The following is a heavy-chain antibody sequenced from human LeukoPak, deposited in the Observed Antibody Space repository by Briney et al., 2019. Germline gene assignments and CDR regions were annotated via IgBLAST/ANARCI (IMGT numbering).Heavy chain of an antibody. Sequence: SETLSLTCTVSGGSISSYYWSWIRQPPGKGLEWIGYIYYSGSTNYNPSLKSRVTISVDTSKNQFSLKLSSVTAADTAVYYCARNYCSSTSCPPGGFDPWGQGTLVTVSS. CDR2: IYYSGST. D-gene: IGHD2-2*01. CDR1: GGSISSYY. V-gene: IGHV4-59*08. J-gene: IGHJ5*02. CDR3: ARNYCSSTSCPPGGFDP.